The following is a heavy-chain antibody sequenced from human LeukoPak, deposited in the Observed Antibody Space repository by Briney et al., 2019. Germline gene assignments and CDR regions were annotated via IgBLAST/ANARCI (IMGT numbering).Heavy chain of an antibody. CDR3: ARGIAAESADAEYFQH. V-gene: IGHV3-48*04. D-gene: IGHD6-13*01. CDR2: ISSSSSTI. CDR1: GFTFSSYS. J-gene: IGHJ1*01. Sequence: GGSLRLSCAASGFTFSSYSMNWVRQAPGKGLEWVSYISSSSSTIYYADSVKGRFTISRDNAKNSLYLQMNSLRAEDTAVYYCARGIAAESADAEYFQHWGQGTLVTVSS.